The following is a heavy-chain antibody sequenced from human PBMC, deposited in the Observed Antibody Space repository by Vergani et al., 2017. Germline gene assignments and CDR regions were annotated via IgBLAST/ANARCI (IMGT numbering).Heavy chain of an antibody. V-gene: IGHV3-9*01. CDR3: AKDRLYYYGMDV. CDR2: SSWNSGSI. Sequence: EVQLVESGGGLVQPGRSLRLSCAASGFTFDDYAMHWVRQAPGKGLEWVSGSSWNSGSIGYADSVKGRFTISRDNAKNSLYLQMNSLRAEDTALYYCAKDRLYYYGMDVWGQGTTVTVSS. J-gene: IGHJ6*02. CDR1: GFTFDDYA.